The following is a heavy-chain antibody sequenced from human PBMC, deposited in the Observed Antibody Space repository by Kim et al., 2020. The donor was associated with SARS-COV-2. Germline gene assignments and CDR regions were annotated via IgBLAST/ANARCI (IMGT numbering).Heavy chain of an antibody. CDR3: ARLQGSDSSGWYVGYYFDY. CDR2: IYPGDSDT. D-gene: IGHD6-19*01. CDR1: GYSFTSYW. V-gene: IGHV5-51*01. Sequence: GESLKISCKGSGYSFTSYWFAWVRQMPGKGLEWMGIIYPGDSDTRYSPSFQGQVTISADKSISTAYLQWSSLKASDTAMYYCARLQGSDSSGWYVGYYFDYWGQGTLVPVSS. J-gene: IGHJ4*02.